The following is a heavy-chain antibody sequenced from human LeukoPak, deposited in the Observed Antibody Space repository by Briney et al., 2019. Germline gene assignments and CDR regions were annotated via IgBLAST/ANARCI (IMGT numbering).Heavy chain of an antibody. J-gene: IGHJ5*02. CDR1: RFTISKYW. CDR3: APQQAYSPYNWFDP. CDR2: IHPDGSIT. Sequence: SGGSLRLSCVGSRFTISKYWMHWVRQASGTGLVWVSRIHPDGSITTYADSVKGRFTISRDNAENTLYLQMNSLRAEDTGVYYCAPQQAYSPYNWFDPWGQGTLVTVSS. D-gene: IGHD5-12*01. V-gene: IGHV3-74*03.